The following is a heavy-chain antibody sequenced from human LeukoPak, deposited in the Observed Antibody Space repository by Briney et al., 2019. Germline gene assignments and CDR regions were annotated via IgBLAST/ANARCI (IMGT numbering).Heavy chain of an antibody. CDR1: GFTFDDYG. J-gene: IGHJ4*02. Sequence: GGSLRLSCAASGFTFDDYGMSWVRQGPGKELEWVSGINWNGGSTGYADSVKGRFTISRDNGKNSLYLQMNSLRAEDTAVYYCARGYSSSSWSLFDYWGQGTLVTVSS. CDR3: ARGYSSSSWSLFDY. V-gene: IGHV3-20*04. CDR2: INWNGGST. D-gene: IGHD6-6*01.